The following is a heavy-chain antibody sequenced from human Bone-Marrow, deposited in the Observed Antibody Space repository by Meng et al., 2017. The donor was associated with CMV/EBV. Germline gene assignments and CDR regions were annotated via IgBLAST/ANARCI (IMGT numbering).Heavy chain of an antibody. CDR1: GYSFTSYW. V-gene: IGHV5-51*01. CDR3: ARASRDGDYFDY. Sequence: GGSLRLSCKGSGYSFTSYWIGWVRQMPGKGLEWVGIIYPGDSDARYSPSFQGQVTISVDRSISTAYLQWNSLKASDTATYYCARASRDGDYFDYWGQGTLVTVSS. D-gene: IGHD5-24*01. J-gene: IGHJ4*02. CDR2: IYPGDSDA.